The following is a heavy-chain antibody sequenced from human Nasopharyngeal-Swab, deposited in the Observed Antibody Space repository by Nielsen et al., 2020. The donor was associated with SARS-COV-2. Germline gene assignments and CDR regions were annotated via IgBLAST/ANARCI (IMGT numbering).Heavy chain of an antibody. Sequence: GESLKISCAASGFTFSSYWMSWVRQAPGKGLEWVANIKQDGSEKYYVDSVKGRFTISRDNAKNSLYPQMNSLRAEDTAVYYCARVENTYYYDSSGVNDYWGQGTLVTVSS. D-gene: IGHD3-22*01. V-gene: IGHV3-7*01. J-gene: IGHJ4*02. CDR1: GFTFSSYW. CDR3: ARVENTYYYDSSGVNDY. CDR2: IKQDGSEK.